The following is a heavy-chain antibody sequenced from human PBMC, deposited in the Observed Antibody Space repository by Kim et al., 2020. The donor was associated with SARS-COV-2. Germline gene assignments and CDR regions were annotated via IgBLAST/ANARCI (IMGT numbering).Heavy chain of an antibody. V-gene: IGHV4-39*01. Sequence: SETLSLTRTVSGGSISSSSYYWGWIRQPPGKGLEWIGSIYYSGSTYYNPSLKSRVTISVDTSKNQFSLKLSSVTAADTAVYYCARAPYFGYYLSAFDIWGQGTMVTVSS. D-gene: IGHD3-22*01. CDR1: GGSISSSSYY. CDR2: IYYSGST. J-gene: IGHJ3*02. CDR3: ARAPYFGYYLSAFDI.